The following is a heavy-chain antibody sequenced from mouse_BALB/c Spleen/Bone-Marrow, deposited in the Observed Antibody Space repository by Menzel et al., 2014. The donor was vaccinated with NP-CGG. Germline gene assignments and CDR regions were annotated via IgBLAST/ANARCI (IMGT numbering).Heavy chain of an antibody. CDR2: ISNGGGST. J-gene: IGHJ3*01. CDR3: AAYYRYDVAFGY. CDR1: GFTFSSYT. V-gene: IGHV5-12-2*01. Sequence: EVQGVESGGGLVQPGGSLKLSCAASGFTFSSYTMSWVRQTPEKRLEWVAYISNGGGSTYYPDTVKGRFTIPRDNAKNTLYLQMSGLKSEVTAMYYCAAYYRYDVAFGYWGQMDSGHCLC. D-gene: IGHD2-14*01.